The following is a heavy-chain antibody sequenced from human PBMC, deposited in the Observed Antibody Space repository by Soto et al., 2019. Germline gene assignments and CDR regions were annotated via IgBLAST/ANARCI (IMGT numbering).Heavy chain of an antibody. J-gene: IGHJ4*02. CDR3: ARGGSGYTCFTEF. D-gene: IGHD3-22*01. Sequence: QEQLVQSGAEVKKPGSSVKVSCKASGGLFSSYPISWVRQVPGQGLEWMGGIIPVFQTAYYTQRFQGRVTLTANESTNTAYMELSSLRSEDTAIYYCARGGSGYTCFTEFWGQGPLVTVSS. CDR1: GGLFSSYP. CDR2: IIPVFQTA. V-gene: IGHV1-69*01.